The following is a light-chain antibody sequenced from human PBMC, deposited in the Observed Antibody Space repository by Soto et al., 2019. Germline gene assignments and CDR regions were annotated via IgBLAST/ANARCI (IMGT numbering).Light chain of an antibody. V-gene: IGLV3-1*01. J-gene: IGLJ1*01. CDR2: QDI. CDR3: QAWDSSTYV. CDR1: KLGDKY. Sequence: SYELTQPPSVSVSPGQTASITCSGDKLGDKYASWYQQKPGQSPVLVIYQDIKRPSGIPERFSGSNSGNTATLTISGTQAMDEADYFCQAWDSSTYVFGTGTKLTVL.